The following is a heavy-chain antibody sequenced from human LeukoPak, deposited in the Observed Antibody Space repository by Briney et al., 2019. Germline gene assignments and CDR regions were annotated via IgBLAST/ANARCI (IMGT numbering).Heavy chain of an antibody. V-gene: IGHV3-23*01. CDR2: ISGSGGST. D-gene: IGHD3-10*01. Sequence: GGSLRLSCAASGFTFSSYDMSWVRQAPGKGLEWVSAISGSGGSTYYADSVKGRFTISRDNSKNTLYLQMNSLRAEDTAVYYCATMVRGVTRGFWGQGTLVTVSS. J-gene: IGHJ4*02. CDR3: ATMVRGVTRGF. CDR1: GFTFSSYD.